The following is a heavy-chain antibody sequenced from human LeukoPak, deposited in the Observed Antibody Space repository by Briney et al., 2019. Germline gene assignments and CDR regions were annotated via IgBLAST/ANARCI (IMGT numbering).Heavy chain of an antibody. CDR3: AKPYPTLTTSAVLDN. J-gene: IGHJ4*02. V-gene: IGHV3-30*04. D-gene: IGHD1-1*01. Sequence: GRSLRLSCAASGFTFSSYAMHWVRQAPGKGLEWVAVISYDESNKYYADPVKGRFTISRDNSKNTVYLQINTLRTDDAAIYYCAKPYPTLTTSAVLDNWGQGTLVTVSS. CDR1: GFTFSSYA. CDR2: ISYDESNK.